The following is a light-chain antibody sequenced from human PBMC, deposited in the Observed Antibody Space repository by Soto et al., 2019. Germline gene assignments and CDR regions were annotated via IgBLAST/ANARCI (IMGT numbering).Light chain of an antibody. CDR3: QQTYNIPLT. CDR2: AAS. V-gene: IGKV1-39*01. CDR1: QSISTY. Sequence: DIQMTQSPSSLSASVGDRVTMTCRASQSISTYLNWYQQKPGKAPNLLIYAASSLQSGVPSRFSGSGSGTDFTLTISSLQPEDFATYYCQQTYNIPLTFGPGTIVDVK. J-gene: IGKJ3*01.